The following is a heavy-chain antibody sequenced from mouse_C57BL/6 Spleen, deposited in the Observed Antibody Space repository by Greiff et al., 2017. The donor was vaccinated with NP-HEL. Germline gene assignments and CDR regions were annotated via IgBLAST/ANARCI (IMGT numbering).Heavy chain of an antibody. J-gene: IGHJ1*03. CDR2: IDPSDSYT. Sequence: QVQLQQPGAELVMPGASVKLSCKASGYTFTSYWMHWVKQRPGQGLEWIGEIDPSDSYTNYNQKFKGKSTLTVDNSSSTAYMQLSSLTSEDSAVYYCARGGDYASYWYFDVWGTGTTVTVSS. V-gene: IGHV1-69*01. CDR3: ARGGDYASYWYFDV. CDR1: GYTFTSYW. D-gene: IGHD1-1*01.